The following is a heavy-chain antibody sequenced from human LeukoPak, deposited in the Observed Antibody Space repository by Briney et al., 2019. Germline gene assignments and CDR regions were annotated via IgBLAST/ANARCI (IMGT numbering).Heavy chain of an antibody. D-gene: IGHD5-18*01. CDR1: GFTFSSYS. CDR2: ISSSSSTI. J-gene: IGHJ6*03. Sequence: PGGSLRLSCAASGFTFSSYSMNWVRQAPGKGLEWVSYISSSSSTIYYADSVKGRFTISRDNAKNSLYLQMNSLRAEDTAVYYCARQVGGYSYGNYYYYYYMDVWGKGTTVTVSS. CDR3: ARQVGGYSYGNYYYYYYMDV. V-gene: IGHV3-48*01.